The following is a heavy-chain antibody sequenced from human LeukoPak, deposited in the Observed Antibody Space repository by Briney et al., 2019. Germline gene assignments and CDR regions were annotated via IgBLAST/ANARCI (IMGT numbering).Heavy chain of an antibody. Sequence: GGSLRLSCAASGFTFSSYAMSWVRQAPGKGLEWVSAISGSGGSTYYADSVKGRFTISRDNSKDTLYLQMNSLRAEDTAVYYCARSMVSSGYSNYFDYWGQGTLVTVSS. D-gene: IGHD3-22*01. J-gene: IGHJ4*02. CDR1: GFTFSSYA. V-gene: IGHV3-23*01. CDR3: ARSMVSSGYSNYFDY. CDR2: ISGSGGST.